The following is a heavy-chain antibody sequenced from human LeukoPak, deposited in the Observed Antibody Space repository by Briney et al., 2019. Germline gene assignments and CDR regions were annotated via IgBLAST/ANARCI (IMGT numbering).Heavy chain of an antibody. D-gene: IGHD3-16*01. CDR3: ARELRNWFDP. V-gene: IGHV3-7*01. J-gene: IGHJ5*02. Sequence: GGSLRLSCAASGFTVSSNYMSWVRQAPGKGLEWVANIKQDGSEKYYVDSVKGRFTISRDNAKNSLYLQMNSLRAEDTAVYYCARELRNWFDPWGQGTLVTVSS. CDR1: GFTVSSNY. CDR2: IKQDGSEK.